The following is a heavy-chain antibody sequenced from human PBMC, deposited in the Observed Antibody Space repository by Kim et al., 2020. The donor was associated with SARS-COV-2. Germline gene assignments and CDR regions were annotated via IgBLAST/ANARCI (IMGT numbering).Heavy chain of an antibody. D-gene: IGHD4-17*01. CDR1: GFTFRSYE. CDR3: ARDYGDYPDY. J-gene: IGHJ4*02. V-gene: IGHV3-48*03. Sequence: GGSLRLSCAASGFTFRSYEMNWVRQAPGKGLEWVSHITTSGSTRYYADSVKGRFTISRDNAKNSLYLQMDSLRAEDTAVYYCARDYGDYPDYWGQGTLVTVTS. CDR2: ITTSGSTR.